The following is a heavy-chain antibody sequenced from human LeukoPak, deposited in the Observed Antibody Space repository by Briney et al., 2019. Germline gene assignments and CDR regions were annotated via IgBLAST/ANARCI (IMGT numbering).Heavy chain of an antibody. J-gene: IGHJ3*02. Sequence: GASVKVSCKASGGTFSSYTISWVRQAPGQGLEWMGRIIPILGIANYAQKFQGRVTITADESTSTAYMELSSLRSEDTAVYYCARDGPDYGSGTGAFDIWGQGTMVTVSS. CDR3: ARDGPDYGSGTGAFDI. CDR1: GGTFSSYT. V-gene: IGHV1-69*04. CDR2: IIPILGIA. D-gene: IGHD3-10*01.